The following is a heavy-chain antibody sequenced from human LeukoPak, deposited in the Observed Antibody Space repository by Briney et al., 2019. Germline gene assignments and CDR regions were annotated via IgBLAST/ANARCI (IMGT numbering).Heavy chain of an antibody. CDR1: GYTFTSYG. CDR2: ISAYNGNT. Sequence: GASVKVSCKASGYTFTSYGISWVRQAPGQGLEWMGWISAYNGNTNYAQKLQGRVTMTTDTSTSTAYMELSSLRSEDTAVYYCARGPGVRFLEWFPTAEFDPWGQGTLVTVSS. V-gene: IGHV1-18*01. J-gene: IGHJ5*02. CDR3: ARGPGVRFLEWFPTAEFDP. D-gene: IGHD3-3*01.